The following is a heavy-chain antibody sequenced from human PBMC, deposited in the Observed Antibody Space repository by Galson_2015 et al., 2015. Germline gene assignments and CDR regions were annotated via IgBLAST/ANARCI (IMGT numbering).Heavy chain of an antibody. D-gene: IGHD1-26*01. CDR3: AKDRDSGSYYFYYGMDV. CDR2: IGNSGGIT. Sequence: SLRLSCAASGFTFSSYAMSWVRQAPGKGLEWVSDIGNSGGITYYADSVKGRFTISRDNSKNTLYLQMSSLRADDTAVYYCAKDRDSGSYYFYYGMDVWGQGTTVTVSS. V-gene: IGHV3-23*01. J-gene: IGHJ6*02. CDR1: GFTFSSYA.